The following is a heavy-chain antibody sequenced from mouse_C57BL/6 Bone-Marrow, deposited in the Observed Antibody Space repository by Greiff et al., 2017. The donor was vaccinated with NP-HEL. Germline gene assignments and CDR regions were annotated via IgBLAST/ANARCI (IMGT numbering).Heavy chain of an antibody. J-gene: IGHJ4*01. CDR1: GYAFTNYL. CDR3: AGWDYAMDY. D-gene: IGHD3-3*01. Sequence: QVQLQQSGAELVRPGTSVKVSCTASGYAFTNYLIEWVKQRPGQGLEWIGVINPGSGGTNYNEKFKGKATLTADKSSSTAYMQLSSLTSEDSAVYFCAGWDYAMDYWGQGTSVTVSS. CDR2: INPGSGGT. V-gene: IGHV1-54*01.